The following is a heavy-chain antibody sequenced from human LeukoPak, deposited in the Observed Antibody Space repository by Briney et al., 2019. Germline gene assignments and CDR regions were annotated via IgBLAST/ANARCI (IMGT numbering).Heavy chain of an antibody. Sequence: GASVKVSCKASGGTFSSYAISWVRQAPGQGLEWMGRIIPTFGTANYAQKFQGRVTITADKSTSTAYMELSSLRSEDTAVYYCARVADYYDSSGPWGQGTLVTVSS. CDR3: ARVADYYDSSGP. J-gene: IGHJ5*02. V-gene: IGHV1-69*06. D-gene: IGHD3-22*01. CDR2: IIPTFGTA. CDR1: GGTFSSYA.